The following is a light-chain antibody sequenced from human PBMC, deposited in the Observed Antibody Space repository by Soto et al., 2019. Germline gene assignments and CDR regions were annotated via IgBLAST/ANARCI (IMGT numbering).Light chain of an antibody. CDR2: EVS. V-gene: IGKV2D-29*02. J-gene: IGKJ5*01. Sequence: DVVLTQSALSLSVTPAPPASITCKSSQILLNNGGETFLFWYLQKPGQSPQLLIYEVSNWYCGVPDRFSGGGSGTDFTLEISRVEAEDVGIYYCMQSTRLPPTFGQGTRLEIK. CDR1: QILLNNGGETF. CDR3: MQSTRLPPT.